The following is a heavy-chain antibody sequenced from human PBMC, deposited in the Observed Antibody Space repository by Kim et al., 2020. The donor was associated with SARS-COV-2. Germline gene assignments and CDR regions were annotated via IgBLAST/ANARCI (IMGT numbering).Heavy chain of an antibody. CDR2: IYYSGST. J-gene: IGHJ3*02. V-gene: IGHV4-59*13. D-gene: IGHD4-17*01. CDR3: ARDRNLDYGDYESIGAFDI. Sequence: SETLSLTCTVSGGSISSYYWSWIRQPPGKGLEWIGYIYYSGSTNYNPSLKSRVTISVDTSKNQFSLKLSSVTAADTAVYYCARDRNLDYGDYESIGAFDIWGQGTMVTVSS. CDR1: GGSISSYY.